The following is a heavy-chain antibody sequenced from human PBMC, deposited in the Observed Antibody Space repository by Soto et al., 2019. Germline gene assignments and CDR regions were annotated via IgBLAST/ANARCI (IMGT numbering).Heavy chain of an antibody. CDR2: IYYTGTT. J-gene: IGHJ4*02. Sequence: PSETLSLTCTVSGGSINSGGYYWNWIRQHPGKGLEWIGFIYYTGTTSYNPSLKSRVAISVDKSQNQFSLKLNSVTAADTAMYYCARYCYSTTCLRGFDEWGQGIQVTVSS. D-gene: IGHD2-2*01. V-gene: IGHV4-31*03. CDR3: ARYCYSTTCLRGFDE. CDR1: GGSINSGGYY.